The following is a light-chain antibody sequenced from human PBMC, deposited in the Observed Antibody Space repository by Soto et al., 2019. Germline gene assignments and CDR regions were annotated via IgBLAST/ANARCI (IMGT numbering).Light chain of an antibody. CDR2: GAS. J-gene: IGKJ1*01. CDR1: QSINNW. Sequence: DIQMTQSPSTLSASVGDRVTITCRASQSINNWLAWYQQIPGKAPKLLIYGASNLESGVPSRFSGSGSGTECTLIISSLQPDDFATDYCQQYNSYSGGFGQGTKVEIK. V-gene: IGKV1-5*01. CDR3: QQYNSYSGG.